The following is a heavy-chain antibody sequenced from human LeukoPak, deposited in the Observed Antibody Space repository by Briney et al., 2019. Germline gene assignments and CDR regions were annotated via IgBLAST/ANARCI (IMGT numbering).Heavy chain of an antibody. CDR1: GFTFSRFW. V-gene: IGHV3-74*01. CDR2: INDDGRGT. J-gene: IGHJ4*02. D-gene: IGHD2-21*02. CDR3: ARAYCGGDCYSRAMDY. Sequence: GGSLRLSCTASGFTFSRFWMHWVRQAPGKGLEWVSRINDDGRGTSYADSVKGRFTISRDNAKNTLYLQMNSLRAEDTAVYFCARAYCGGDCYSRAMDYWGQGTLVTVSS.